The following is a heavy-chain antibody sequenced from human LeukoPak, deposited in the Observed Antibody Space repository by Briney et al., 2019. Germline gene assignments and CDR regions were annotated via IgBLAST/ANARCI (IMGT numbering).Heavy chain of an antibody. J-gene: IGHJ4*02. Sequence: GGSLRLSCAASGFTFITFEMNWVRQAPGKGLERVSYISSSGGTIYYADSVKGRFTISRDNAKNSLYLQMNGLRAEDTAVYYCARGGGVLRFLEWQSPYYFDYWGQGTLVTVSS. D-gene: IGHD3-3*01. CDR2: ISSSGGTI. CDR3: ARGGGVLRFLEWQSPYYFDY. V-gene: IGHV3-48*03. CDR1: GFTFITFE.